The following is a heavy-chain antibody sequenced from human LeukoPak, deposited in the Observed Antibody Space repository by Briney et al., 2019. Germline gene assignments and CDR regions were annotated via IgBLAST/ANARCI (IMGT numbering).Heavy chain of an antibody. V-gene: IGHV4-61*02. CDR3: AVPAAKRPHWFDP. J-gene: IGHJ5*02. D-gene: IGHD2-2*01. CDR1: GGSISSSSYY. Sequence: SETLSLTCTVSGGSISSSSYYWGWIRQPAGKGLEWIGRIYTSGSTNYNPSLKSRVTMSVDTSKNQFSLKLSSVTAADTAVYYCAVPAAKRPHWFDPWGQGTLVTVSS. CDR2: IYTSGST.